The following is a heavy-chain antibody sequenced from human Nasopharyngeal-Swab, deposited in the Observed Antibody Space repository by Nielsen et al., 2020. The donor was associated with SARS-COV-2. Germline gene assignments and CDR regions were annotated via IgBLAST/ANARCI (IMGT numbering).Heavy chain of an antibody. CDR2: TFYLSRWYY. Sequence: SQTLSLTCVISGDSVSSFSVFWNWIRQSPSRGLEWLGRTFYLSRWYYEYAPSVKGRISFSADTSRNHVSLHLNSVTPEDTAVYYCARGLGTIHFDFWGQGNSVTVSS. D-gene: IGHD7-27*01. J-gene: IGHJ4*02. CDR3: ARGLGTIHFDF. CDR1: GDSVSSFSVF. V-gene: IGHV6-1*01.